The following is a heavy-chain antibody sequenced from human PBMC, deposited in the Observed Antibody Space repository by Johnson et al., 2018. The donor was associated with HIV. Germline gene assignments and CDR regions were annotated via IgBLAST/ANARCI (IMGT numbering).Heavy chain of an antibody. D-gene: IGHD3-9*01. CDR1: GFTFSNYG. CDR3: ARDGRDLVTRGSFDI. J-gene: IGHJ3*02. CDR2: IFSVGGA. Sequence: QEKLVESGGALVKPGGSLRLSCAASGFTFSNYGMHWVRQTPGKGLEWVAVIFSVGGAYYADSVKGRFIISRDNSKNMLYLHMNSLRPEDTAVYYCARDGRDLVTRGSFDIWGQGTVVTVSS. V-gene: IGHV3-NL1*01.